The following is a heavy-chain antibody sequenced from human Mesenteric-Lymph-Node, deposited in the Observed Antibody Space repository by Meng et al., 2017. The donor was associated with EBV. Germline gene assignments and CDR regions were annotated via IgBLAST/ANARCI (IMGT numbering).Heavy chain of an antibody. J-gene: IGHJ5*02. CDR3: AALGSFASSIDP. Sequence: QGPLQQWGAGLLKPSGTLSLTCAVYGGSFSDYYWTWIRQPPGKGLEWIGEVNHAGTTIYNPSLESRVTISVDTSKNQFSLKLTSVTAADTAVYFCAALGSFASSIDPWGQGTLVTVSS. V-gene: IGHV4-34*01. D-gene: IGHD3-16*01. CDR1: GGSFSDYY. CDR2: VNHAGTT.